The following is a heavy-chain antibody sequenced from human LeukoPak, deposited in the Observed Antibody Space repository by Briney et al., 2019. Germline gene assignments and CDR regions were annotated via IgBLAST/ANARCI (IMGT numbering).Heavy chain of an antibody. D-gene: IGHD6-19*01. CDR1: GYTFTRYY. J-gene: IGHJ4*02. CDR3: ARRSEWLVYDY. CDR2: INPNSGGT. V-gene: IGHV1-2*02. Sequence: GASVKVSGTPSGYTFTRYYMQWVRQAPGQGLEWMGWINPNSGGTNYEQRFEGRVTMTRDTFISTAYMEVSRLRSDDTAVYCCARRSEWLVYDYWGQGSVVTVSS.